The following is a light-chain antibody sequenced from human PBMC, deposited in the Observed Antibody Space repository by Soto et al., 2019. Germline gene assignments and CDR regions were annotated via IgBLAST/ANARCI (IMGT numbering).Light chain of an antibody. J-gene: IGKJ1*01. CDR2: GAS. Sequence: IVFTQCPGTLSLSPGEGATLSCRASQSVSNNYLAWYQQKPGQAPRLLIYGASNRATGIPDRFSGSGSGTAFTLTISRLEPEDFAVYYCQQYGSSGTFGQGTKV. CDR3: QQYGSSGT. CDR1: QSVSNNY. V-gene: IGKV3-20*01.